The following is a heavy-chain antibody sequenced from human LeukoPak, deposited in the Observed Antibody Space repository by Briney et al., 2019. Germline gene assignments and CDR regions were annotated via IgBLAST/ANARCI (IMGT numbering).Heavy chain of an antibody. CDR3: AKDRRGYSYATDY. J-gene: IGHJ4*02. Sequence: GGSLRLSCAASGFTFSSYGMHWVRQAPGKGLEWVAFIRYDGSNKYYADSVKGRFTISRDNSKNTLYLQMNSLSAEDTAVYYCAKDRRGYSYATDYWGQGTLVTVSS. D-gene: IGHD5-18*01. CDR2: IRYDGSNK. V-gene: IGHV3-30*02. CDR1: GFTFSSYG.